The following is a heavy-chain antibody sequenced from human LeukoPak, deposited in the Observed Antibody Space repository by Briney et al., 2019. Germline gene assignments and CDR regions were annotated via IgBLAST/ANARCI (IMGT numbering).Heavy chain of an antibody. D-gene: IGHD2-15*01. V-gene: IGHV3-23*01. CDR3: AKEVEVVTRGYFDY. CDR2: ISDSGDST. J-gene: IGHJ4*02. Sequence: GGSLRLSCAASGFTFSSYGMSWVRQAPGKGLEWVSAISDSGDSTYYADSVKGRFTISRDNSKNTLYLQMSSLRAEDTAVYYCAKEVEVVTRGYFDYWGQGTLVTVSS. CDR1: GFTFSSYG.